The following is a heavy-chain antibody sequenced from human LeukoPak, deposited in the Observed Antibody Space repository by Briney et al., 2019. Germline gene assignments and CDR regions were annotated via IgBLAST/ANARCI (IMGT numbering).Heavy chain of an antibody. D-gene: IGHD6-19*01. J-gene: IGHJ4*02. CDR1: GGSISSLNL. CDR2: MYLGGTT. CDR3: AGLEGRYSTDWFYFFDY. V-gene: IGHV4-4*02. Sequence: SETLSLTCIVSGGSISSLNLWSWLRQPPGKGLEWIGEMYLGGTTDFNPSLKSRVTILIDKSKNQLSLQLTSVTAADAAVYYCAGLEGRYSTDWFYFFDYWGQGALVTVSS.